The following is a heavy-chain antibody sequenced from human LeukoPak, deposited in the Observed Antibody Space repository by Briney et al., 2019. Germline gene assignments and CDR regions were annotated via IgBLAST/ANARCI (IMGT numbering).Heavy chain of an antibody. CDR3: ATDFYDST. Sequence: GGSLRLSCAASGFTFTSYTMNWVRQAPGKGLEWVGRIRSNSDGGTIDYAAPVKGRFNLSRDDSKTTLYLQMNSLQTEDTAVYYCATDFYDSTWGQGTLVTVSS. D-gene: IGHD3-22*01. CDR1: GFTFTSYT. CDR2: IRSNSDGGTI. V-gene: IGHV3-15*07. J-gene: IGHJ5*02.